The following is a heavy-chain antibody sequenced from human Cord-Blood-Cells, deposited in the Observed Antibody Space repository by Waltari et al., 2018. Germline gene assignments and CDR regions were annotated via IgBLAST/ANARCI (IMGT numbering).Heavy chain of an antibody. Sequence: QVQLQQSGPGLVKPSQTLSLTCAISGDSVSSNSAAWNWIRQSPSRGLEWLGRTYDRSKVDNDYVVSMKSLITINPDTSKNQFSLQLNSVTREDTAVYYCARGYDSSGYYYYYYYGMDVWGQGTTVTVSS. V-gene: IGHV6-1*01. CDR3: ARGYDSSGYYYYYYYGMDV. J-gene: IGHJ6*02. CDR2: TYDRSKVDN. CDR1: GDSVSSNSAA. D-gene: IGHD3-22*01.